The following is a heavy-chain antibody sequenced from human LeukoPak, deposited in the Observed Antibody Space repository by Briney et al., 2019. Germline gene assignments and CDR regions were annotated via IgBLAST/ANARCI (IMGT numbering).Heavy chain of an antibody. CDR2: ISYDGSNK. J-gene: IGHJ6*02. V-gene: IGHV3-30-3*01. CDR1: GFTFSSYA. CDR3: ARDGSPTDYYYYGMDV. Sequence: PGGSLRLSCAASGFTFSSYAMHWVRQAPSKGLEWVAVISYDGSNKYYADSVKGRFTISRDNSKNTLYLQMNSLRAEDTAVYYCARDGSPTDYYYYGMDVWGQGTTVTVSS. D-gene: IGHD6-13*01.